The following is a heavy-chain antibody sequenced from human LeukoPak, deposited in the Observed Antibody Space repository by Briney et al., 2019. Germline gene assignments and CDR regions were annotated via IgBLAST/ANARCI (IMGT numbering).Heavy chain of an antibody. V-gene: IGHV3-43*01. CDR2: ISWDGGST. CDR1: GFTFDDYT. Sequence: QPGGSLRLSCAASGFTFDDYTMHWVRQAPGKGLEWVSLISWDGGSTYYADSVKGRLTISRDNSKNSLYLQMNSLRTEDTALYYCAKSSRRYYDSSGEYYYYYMDVWGKGTTVTVSS. J-gene: IGHJ6*03. CDR3: AKSSRRYYDSSGEYYYYYMDV. D-gene: IGHD3-22*01.